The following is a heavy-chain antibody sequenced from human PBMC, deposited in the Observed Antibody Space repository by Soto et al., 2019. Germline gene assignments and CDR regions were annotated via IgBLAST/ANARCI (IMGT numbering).Heavy chain of an antibody. D-gene: IGHD1-26*01. CDR2: IYHSGST. CDR1: GGSISSSNW. V-gene: IGHV4-4*02. Sequence: QVQLQESGPGLVKPSGTLSLTCAVSGGSISSSNWWSWVRQPPGKGLEWIGEIYHSGSTNYNPSLNTRLTITVDQSQTQVALKLSSVTAADPAVYYCARVSGSYYPGMGVWGQGTTVTVSS. CDR3: ARVSGSYYPGMGV. J-gene: IGHJ6*02.